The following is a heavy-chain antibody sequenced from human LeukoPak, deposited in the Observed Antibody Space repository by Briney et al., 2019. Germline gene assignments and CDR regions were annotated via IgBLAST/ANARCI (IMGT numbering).Heavy chain of an antibody. D-gene: IGHD4-17*01. Sequence: PSETLSLTCTVSGGSISSGGYSWSWLRQHPGKGLGWIGYIYYSGSTYYNPSLKRRLTISVDTSKNQFSLKLSAVTAADTAVYYCARTRGTTVTFDYWGQGTLVTVSS. CDR1: GGSISSGGYS. CDR2: IYYSGST. CDR3: ARTRGTTVTFDY. V-gene: IGHV4-31*03. J-gene: IGHJ4*02.